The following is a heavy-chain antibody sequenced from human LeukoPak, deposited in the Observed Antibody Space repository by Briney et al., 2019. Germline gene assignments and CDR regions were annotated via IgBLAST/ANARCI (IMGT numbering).Heavy chain of an antibody. CDR2: INQEGSEK. D-gene: IGHD2-15*01. Sequence: PGGSLRLSCAASGFTFRSHWMNWVRQAPGKGLELVANINQEGSEKYYVDSVKGRFTISRDNAKNSLFLQMNSLRAEDTATYYCARDHVVDGLVFDYWGQGTLVTVSS. J-gene: IGHJ4*02. V-gene: IGHV3-7*01. CDR1: GFTFRSHW. CDR3: ARDHVVDGLVFDY.